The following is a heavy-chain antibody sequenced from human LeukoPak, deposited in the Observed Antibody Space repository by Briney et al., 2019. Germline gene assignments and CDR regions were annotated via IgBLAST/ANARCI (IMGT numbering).Heavy chain of an antibody. CDR2: INHSGST. J-gene: IGHJ4*02. V-gene: IGHV4-34*01. CDR1: GGSFSGYY. D-gene: IGHD6-19*01. CDR3: ARWGSGWYYFDN. Sequence: SETLSLTCAVYGGSFSGYYWSWIRQPPGKGLEWIGEINHSGSTNYNPSLKSRVTISVDTSKNQFCLKLSSVTAADTAVYYCARWGSGWYYFDNWGQGALVTVSS.